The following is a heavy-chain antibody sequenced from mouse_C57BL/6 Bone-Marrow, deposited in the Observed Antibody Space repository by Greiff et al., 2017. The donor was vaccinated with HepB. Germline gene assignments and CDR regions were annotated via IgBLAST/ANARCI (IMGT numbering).Heavy chain of an antibody. D-gene: IGHD2-1*01. CDR1: GYTFTSYW. V-gene: IGHV1-69*01. CDR3: ASLLDFDY. J-gene: IGHJ2*01. CDR2: IDPSDSYT. Sequence: VQLQQPGAELVMPGASVKLSCKASGYTFTSYWMHWVKQRPGQGLEWIGEIDPSDSYTNYNQKFKGKSTLTVDKSSSTAYMQLSSLTSEDSAVYYCASLLDFDYWGQGTTLTVSS.